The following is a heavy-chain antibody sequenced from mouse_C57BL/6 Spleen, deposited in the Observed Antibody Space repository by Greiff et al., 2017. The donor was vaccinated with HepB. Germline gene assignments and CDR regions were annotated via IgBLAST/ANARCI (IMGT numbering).Heavy chain of an antibody. CDR1: GYTFTSYW. D-gene: IGHD2-1*01. CDR3: TRERLYGNSGYFDV. J-gene: IGHJ1*03. CDR2: IYPGNSDT. V-gene: IGHV1-5*01. Sequence: EVQLQQSGTVLARPGASVKMSCKTSGYTFTSYWMHWVKQRPGQGLEWIGAIYPGNSDTSYNQKFKGKAKLTAVTSASTAYMELSSLTNEDSAVYYCTRERLYGNSGYFDVWGTGTTVTVSS.